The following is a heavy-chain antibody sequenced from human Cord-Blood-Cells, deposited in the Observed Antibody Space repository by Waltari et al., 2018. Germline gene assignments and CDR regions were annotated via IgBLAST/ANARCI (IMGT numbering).Heavy chain of an antibody. CDR3: ARRRQSGSYYDFDY. D-gene: IGHD1-26*01. J-gene: IGHJ4*02. CDR1: GGSISRHH. CDR2: IYYSGST. V-gene: IGHV4-59*08. Sequence: QVQLQESGPGLVKPSETLSLTCTVPGGSISRHHWSRIRQPPGKGLEWMGYIYYSGSTYYNPSLTSRVTISVGTSKNQFSLKLRSVAAADTAVYYCARRRQSGSYYDFDYWGQGTLVAVSS.